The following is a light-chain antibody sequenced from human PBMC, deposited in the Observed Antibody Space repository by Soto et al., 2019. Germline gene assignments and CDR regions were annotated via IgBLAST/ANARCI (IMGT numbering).Light chain of an antibody. Sequence: EIVLTQSPATLCLSPWERATLSCRASQSINSNLAWYQQRPGQAPRLLIYGASTRATGIPARFSGSGSGTEFTLTISSLQSEDFAVYYCQQYNNWWTFGQGTKV. J-gene: IGKJ1*01. CDR2: GAS. CDR1: QSINSN. V-gene: IGKV3-15*01. CDR3: QQYNNWWT.